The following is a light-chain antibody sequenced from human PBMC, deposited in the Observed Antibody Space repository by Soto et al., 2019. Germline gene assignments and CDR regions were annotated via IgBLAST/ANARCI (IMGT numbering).Light chain of an antibody. CDR2: EAS. Sequence: QPALTQPASVSGSPGQSITISCTGTNSDVGSHNFVSWYQQYPGKAPKLLIYEASKRPSGLSNRFSGSKSGNTASLTISGLQAEDEADYYCCSLTNGATWVFGGGTKLTVL. J-gene: IGLJ3*02. CDR3: CSLTNGATWV. V-gene: IGLV2-23*01. CDR1: NSDVGSHNF.